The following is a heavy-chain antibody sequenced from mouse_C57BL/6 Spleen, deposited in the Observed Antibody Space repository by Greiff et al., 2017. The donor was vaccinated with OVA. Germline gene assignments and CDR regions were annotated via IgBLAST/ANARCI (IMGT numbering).Heavy chain of an antibody. CDR2: IRNKANGYTT. CDR1: GFTFTDYY. J-gene: IGHJ2*01. CDR3: ARSHYSNYFDY. D-gene: IGHD2-5*01. Sequence: DVMLVESGGGLVQPGGSLSLSCAASGFTFTDYYMSWVRQPPGKALEWLGFIRNKANGYTTEYSASVKGRFTISRDNSQSILYLQMNALRAEDSATYYCARSHYSNYFDYWGQGTTLTVSS. V-gene: IGHV7-3*01.